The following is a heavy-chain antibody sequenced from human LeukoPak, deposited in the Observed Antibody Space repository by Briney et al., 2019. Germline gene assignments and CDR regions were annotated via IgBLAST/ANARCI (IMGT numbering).Heavy chain of an antibody. CDR1: GYTFTSYG. J-gene: IGHJ4*02. CDR2: ISAYNGNT. D-gene: IGHD3-22*01. V-gene: IGHV1-18*01. CDR3: ARDTLLPYYYDSSGYSG. Sequence: ASVKVSCKASGYTFTSYGISWVREAPGQGLEWMGWISAYNGNTNYAQKLQGRVTMTTDTSTSTAYMELRSLRSDDTAVYYCARDTLLPYYYDSSGYSGWGQGTLVTVSS.